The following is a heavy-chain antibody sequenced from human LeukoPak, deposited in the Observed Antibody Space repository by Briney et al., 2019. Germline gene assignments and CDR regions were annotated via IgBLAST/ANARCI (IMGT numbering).Heavy chain of an antibody. CDR1: GGSFSGYY. V-gene: IGHV4-34*01. D-gene: IGHD2-15*01. CDR2: INHSGST. Sequence: TSETLSLTCAVYGGSFSGYYWSWIRQPPGKGLEWIGEINHSGSTNYNPSLKSRVTISVDTSKNQFSLKLSSVTAADTAVYYCARERSPGIDDAFDIWGQGTMVTVSS. J-gene: IGHJ3*02. CDR3: ARERSPGIDDAFDI.